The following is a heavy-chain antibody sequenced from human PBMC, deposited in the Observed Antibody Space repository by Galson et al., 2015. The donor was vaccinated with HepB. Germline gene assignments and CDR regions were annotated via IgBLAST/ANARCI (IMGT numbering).Heavy chain of an antibody. CDR3: ARDSIVGASIPAY. Sequence: SVKVSCKASGGTFSSYAISWVRQAPGQGLEWMGWISAYNGNTHYAQKFQGRVTMTTDTSTSTAYMELRSLRSDDTAVYYCARDSIVGASIPAYWGQGTLVTVSS. D-gene: IGHD1-26*01. J-gene: IGHJ4*02. V-gene: IGHV1-18*01. CDR1: GGTFSSYA. CDR2: ISAYNGNT.